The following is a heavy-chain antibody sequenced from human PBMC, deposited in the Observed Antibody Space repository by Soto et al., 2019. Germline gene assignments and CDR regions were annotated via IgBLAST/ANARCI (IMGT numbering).Heavy chain of an antibody. J-gene: IGHJ4*02. CDR1: GYSFATSG. CDR2: VSAYNGNS. CDR3: ARAGQYYDASGYAN. D-gene: IGHD3-22*01. Sequence: QVKLVQSGAEVKKPGASIKVSCKASGYSFATSGMTWVRQAPGQGLEWVGWVSAYNGNSNYDQNLQDTVTMTTDPSTPTAYLGLSNLRSDDSAVYYCARAGQYYDASGYANWGQGTLVTVSS. V-gene: IGHV1-18*01.